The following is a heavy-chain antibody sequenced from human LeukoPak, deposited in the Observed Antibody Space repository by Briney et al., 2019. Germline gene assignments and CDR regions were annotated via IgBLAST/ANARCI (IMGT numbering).Heavy chain of an antibody. J-gene: IGHJ4*02. CDR3: ARDISSSGWYGY. D-gene: IGHD6-19*01. CDR2: ISAYNGNT. V-gene: IGHV1-18*01. CDR1: GYTFTSYG. Sequence: ASVKVSCKASGYTFTSYGISWVRQAPGQGLEWMGWISAYNGNTNYAQKLQGRVTMTTDTSTSTAYMELSRLRSDDTAVYYCARDISSSGWYGYWGQGTLVTVSS.